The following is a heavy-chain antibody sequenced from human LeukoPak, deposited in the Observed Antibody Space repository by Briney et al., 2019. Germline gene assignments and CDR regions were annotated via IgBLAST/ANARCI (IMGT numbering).Heavy chain of an antibody. V-gene: IGHV1-8*02. CDR3: ARWLSNPYYYYGMDV. Sequence: ASVKVSCKASGGTFSSYAINWVRQATGQGLEWMGWMNPNSGNTGYAQKFQGRVTMTRNTSISTAYMELSSLRSEDTAVYYCARWLSNPYYYYGMDVWGQGTTVTVSS. D-gene: IGHD3-22*01. J-gene: IGHJ6*02. CDR2: MNPNSGNT. CDR1: GGTFSSYA.